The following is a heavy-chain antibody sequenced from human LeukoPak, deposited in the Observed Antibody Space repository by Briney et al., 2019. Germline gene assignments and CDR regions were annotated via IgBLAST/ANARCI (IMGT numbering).Heavy chain of an antibody. D-gene: IGHD1-26*01. CDR1: GYTFTSYD. V-gene: IGHV1-8*03. Sequence: GASVKVSCKASGYTFTSYDINWVRQATGQGLEWMGWMNPNSGNTGYAQKFQGRVTITRNTSISTAYMELSSLRSEDTAVYYCASGGNHSGSYYYYYMDVWGKGTTVTISS. CDR3: ASGGNHSGSYYYYYMDV. CDR2: MNPNSGNT. J-gene: IGHJ6*03.